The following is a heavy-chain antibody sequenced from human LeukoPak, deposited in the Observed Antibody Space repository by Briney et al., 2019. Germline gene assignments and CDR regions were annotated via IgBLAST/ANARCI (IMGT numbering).Heavy chain of an antibody. CDR3: AKRQWLVIGIDV. V-gene: IGHV3-23*01. CDR1: GFTFSSYA. D-gene: IGHD6-19*01. J-gene: IGHJ6*02. CDR2: ISGSGGST. Sequence: PGGSLRLSCAASGFTFSSYAMSWVRQAPGKGLEWVPDISGSGGSTYYADSVKGRFTISRDNSKNTLYLQMNSLRAEDTAVYYCAKRQWLVIGIDVWGQGTTVTVSS.